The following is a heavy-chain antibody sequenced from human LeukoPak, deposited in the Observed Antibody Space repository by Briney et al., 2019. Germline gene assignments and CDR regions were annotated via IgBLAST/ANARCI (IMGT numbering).Heavy chain of an antibody. CDR2: ISSASSYI. J-gene: IGHJ6*03. Sequence: GGSLRLSCAASGFTFISYSMNWVRQAPGKGLECVSSISSASSYIYYADSGKGRFTISRENAKNSLYLQMNSLRAEDTAVYYCARDRDGYDILTGHYYYMDVWGKGTTVTISS. D-gene: IGHD3-9*01. CDR1: GFTFISYS. CDR3: ARDRDGYDILTGHYYYMDV. V-gene: IGHV3-21*01.